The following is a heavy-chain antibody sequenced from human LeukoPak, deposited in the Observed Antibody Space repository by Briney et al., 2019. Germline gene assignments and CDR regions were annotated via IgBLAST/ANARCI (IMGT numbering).Heavy chain of an antibody. CDR3: ARDIPDYYDSSGYQAFDI. D-gene: IGHD3-22*01. CDR2: IYHSGST. V-gene: IGHV4-30-2*01. J-gene: IGHJ3*02. CDR1: GGSSSSGGYY. Sequence: SETLSLTCTVSGGSSSSGGYYWSWIRQPPGKGLEWIAYIYHSGSTYYNPSLKSRVTISVDRSKNQFSLKLSSVTAADTAVYYCARDIPDYYDSSGYQAFDIWGQGTMVTVSS.